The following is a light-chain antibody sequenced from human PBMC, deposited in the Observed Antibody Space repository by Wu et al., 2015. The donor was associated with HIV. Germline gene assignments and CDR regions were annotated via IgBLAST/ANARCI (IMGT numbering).Light chain of an antibody. J-gene: IGKJ2*03. CDR2: GAS. CDR1: QSVSSSY. CDR3: QQYGSSPS. V-gene: IGKV3-20*01. Sequence: EIVLTQSPGTLSLSPGERDTLSCRASQSVSSSYLAWYQQKPGQAPRLLIYGASSRATGIPDRFNGSGSGTDFTLTISRLEPEDFAVYYCQQYGSSPSFGQGTRLEIK.